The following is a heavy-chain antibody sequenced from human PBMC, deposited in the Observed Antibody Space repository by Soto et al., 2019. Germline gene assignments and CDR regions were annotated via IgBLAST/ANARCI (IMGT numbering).Heavy chain of an antibody. CDR2: IYYSGST. Sequence: QLQLQESGPGLVKPSETLSLTCTVSGGSISSSSYYWGWIRQPPGKGLEWIGSIYYSGSTYYNPSLQSRVTISVDTSKTQFSLKLSSVTAADTAVYYCARPSGSYLYYFDYWGQGTLVTVSS. J-gene: IGHJ4*02. CDR1: GGSISSSSYY. D-gene: IGHD1-26*01. V-gene: IGHV4-39*01. CDR3: ARPSGSYLYYFDY.